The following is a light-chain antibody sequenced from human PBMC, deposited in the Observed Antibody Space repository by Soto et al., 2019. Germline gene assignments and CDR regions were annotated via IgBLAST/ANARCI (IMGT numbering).Light chain of an antibody. CDR1: QSVDSN. Sequence: EIVMTQSPATLSVSPGDGATLSCRASQSVDSNLAWYQQKPGQAPRLLIYGASTRATGIPARFSGSGSGTEFTLTISSLQSEDFAVYYCQQYSIWRTFGQGTKVDIK. CDR2: GAS. CDR3: QQYSIWRT. J-gene: IGKJ1*01. V-gene: IGKV3-15*01.